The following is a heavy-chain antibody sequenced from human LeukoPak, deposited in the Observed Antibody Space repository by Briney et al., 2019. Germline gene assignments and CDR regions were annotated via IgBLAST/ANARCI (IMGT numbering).Heavy chain of an antibody. CDR1: GFTFSSYG. J-gene: IGHJ4*02. D-gene: IGHD3-22*01. Sequence: GGSLRLSCAASGFTFSSYGMHWVRQAPGKGLEWVAFIPYDGSNKYYADSVKGRFTISRDNSKNTLYLQMNSLRAEDTAVYYCAKRGSYYDTSAYYYFDYWGQGTLVTVSS. V-gene: IGHV3-30*02. CDR3: AKRGSYYDTSAYYYFDY. CDR2: IPYDGSNK.